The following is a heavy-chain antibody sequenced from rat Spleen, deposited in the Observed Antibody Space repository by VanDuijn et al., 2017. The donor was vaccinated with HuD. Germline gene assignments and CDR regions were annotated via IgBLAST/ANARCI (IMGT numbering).Heavy chain of an antibody. V-gene: IGHV5-58*01. J-gene: IGHJ4*01. CDR2: ISNAGGTT. CDR1: GFTFSRYW. Sequence: EVQLVESGGGLVQPGRSLKLSCVASGFTFSRYWMYWVRQAPGKGLEWVSSISNAGGTTYYRDSVKGRFTISRDNAKSTLYLQMDSLRSEDTATYYCARHGWWYGVMDAWGQGASVTVSS. D-gene: IGHD1-12*02. CDR3: ARHGWWYGVMDA.